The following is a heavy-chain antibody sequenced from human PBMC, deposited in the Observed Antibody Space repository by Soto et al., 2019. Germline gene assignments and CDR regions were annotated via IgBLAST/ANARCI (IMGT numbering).Heavy chain of an antibody. J-gene: IGHJ6*02. D-gene: IGHD3-10*01. V-gene: IGHV3-15*07. Sequence: GGSLRLSCAASGFTFSNAWMNWVRQAPGKGLEWVGRIKSKTDGGTTDYAAPVKGRFTISRDDSKNTLYLQMNSLKTEDTAVYYCTTATLLWFGEPEGYGMDVWGQGTTVTVS. CDR3: TTATLLWFGEPEGYGMDV. CDR2: IKSKTDGGTT. CDR1: GFTFSNAW.